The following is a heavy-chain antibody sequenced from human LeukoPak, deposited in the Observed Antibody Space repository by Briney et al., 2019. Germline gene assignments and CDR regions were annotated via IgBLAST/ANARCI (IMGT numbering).Heavy chain of an antibody. V-gene: IGHV4-59*01. CDR2: IYYSGST. D-gene: IGHD3-22*01. J-gene: IGHJ4*02. CDR1: GGSISSYY. Sequence: TSETLSLTCTVSGGSISSYYWSWIRQPPGKGLEWIGYIYYSGSTNYNPSLKSRVTISVDTSKNQFSLKLSSVTAADTAVYYCAGGLAYDSSGYIPGFDYWGQGTLVTVSS. CDR3: AGGLAYDSSGYIPGFDY.